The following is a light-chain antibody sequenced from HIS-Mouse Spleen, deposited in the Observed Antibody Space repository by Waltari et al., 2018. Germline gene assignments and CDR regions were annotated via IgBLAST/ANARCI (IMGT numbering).Light chain of an antibody. CDR2: DVS. V-gene: IGLV2-14*03. Sequence: QSALTQPVSVSGSPGQSITISCTGTSSDGGGYNYVSWYQQQPGKAPKLMIYDVSNRPSGVSNRFSGSTSGNTASLTISGLQAEDEADYYCSSYTSSSFNVVFGGGTKLTVL. CDR3: SSYTSSSFNVV. J-gene: IGLJ2*01. CDR1: SSDGGGYNY.